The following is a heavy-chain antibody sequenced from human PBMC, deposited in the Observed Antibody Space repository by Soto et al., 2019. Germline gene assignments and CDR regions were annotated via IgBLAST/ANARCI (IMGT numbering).Heavy chain of an antibody. D-gene: IGHD4-17*01. CDR3: ARGRTNNWFDP. J-gene: IGHJ5*02. V-gene: IGHV1-18*01. Sequence: ASVKVSCKASGYTFNSYGISWVRQAPGQGLEWMGWINADNGNTKYSQKFQGRVTITTDTSASTAYMELSSLRSEDTAVYYCARGRTNNWFDPWGQGTLVTSPQ. CDR2: INADNGNT. CDR1: GYTFNSYG.